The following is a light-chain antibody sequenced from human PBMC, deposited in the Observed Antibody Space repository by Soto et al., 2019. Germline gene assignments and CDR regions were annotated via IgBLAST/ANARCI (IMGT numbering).Light chain of an antibody. CDR1: QSVNSH. CDR3: QQYNNWPGT. J-gene: IGKJ4*01. Sequence: IVMTQSPATLPVSPGETATLSCRTSQSVNSHLAWYPHKPGQAPRLLIYGASSRATGIPTRFSGSGSGTEFTLSIDSLQSEDFAIYFCQQYNNWPGTFGGGTKVEIK. V-gene: IGKV3-15*01. CDR2: GAS.